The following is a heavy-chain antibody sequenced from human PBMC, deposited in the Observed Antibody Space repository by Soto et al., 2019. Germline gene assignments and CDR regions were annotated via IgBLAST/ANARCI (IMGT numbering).Heavy chain of an antibody. J-gene: IGHJ4*02. D-gene: IGHD6-19*01. V-gene: IGHV1-2*04. CDR3: ARVRIAVAGTGGLDY. CDR2: INPNSGGT. CDR1: GYTFTGYY. Sequence: ASVKVSCKASGYTFTGYYMHWVRQAPGQGLEWMGWINPNSGGTNYAQKFQGWVTMTRDTSISTAYMELSRLRSDDTAVYYCARVRIAVAGTGGLDYWGQGTLVTVSS.